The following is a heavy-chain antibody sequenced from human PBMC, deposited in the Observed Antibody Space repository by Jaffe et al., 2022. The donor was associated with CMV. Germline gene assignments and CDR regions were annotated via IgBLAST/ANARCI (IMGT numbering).Heavy chain of an antibody. J-gene: IGHJ4*02. CDR2: IWYDGSNK. Sequence: QVQLVESGGGVVQPGRSLRLSCAASGFTFSSYGMHWVRQAPGKGLEWVAVIWYDGSNKYYADSVKGRFTISRDNSKNTLYLQMNSLRAEDTAVYYCASLGYSGSHDYWGQGTLVTVSS. CDR1: GFTFSSYG. D-gene: IGHD1-26*01. V-gene: IGHV3-33*01. CDR3: ASLGYSGSHDY.